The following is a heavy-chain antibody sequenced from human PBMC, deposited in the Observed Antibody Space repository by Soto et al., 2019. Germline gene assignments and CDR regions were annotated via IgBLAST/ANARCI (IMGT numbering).Heavy chain of an antibody. CDR1: GYTLTNYY. J-gene: IGHJ4*02. CDR2: INPSDGGT. CDR3: ASEPSTTGGLDY. D-gene: IGHD1-1*01. V-gene: IGHV1-46*01. Sequence: QAQVVQSGAEVKNPGASLKVSCKASGYTLTNYYVHWVRQAPGQGLEWMGVINPSDGGTSYAQKFQGRVTMTRDTSTSTLYMELSSLRSDDTALYYCASEPSTTGGLDYWGQGNLVTVSS.